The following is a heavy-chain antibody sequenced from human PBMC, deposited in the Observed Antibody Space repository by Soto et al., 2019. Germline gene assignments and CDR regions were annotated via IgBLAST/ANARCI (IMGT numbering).Heavy chain of an antibody. CDR2: TYYRSKWYN. CDR1: GDSVSSNSAA. J-gene: IGHJ3*02. V-gene: IGHV6-1*01. D-gene: IGHD2-15*01. Sequence: SQTLSLTCAISGDSVSSNSAAWNWIRQSPSRGLEWLGRTYYRSKWYNEYAVSVKSRITINPDTSKNQFSLQLNSVTPEDTAVYYCARDGYCSGGSCYGAMSAFEIWGQGTMVTVSS. CDR3: ARDGYCSGGSCYGAMSAFEI.